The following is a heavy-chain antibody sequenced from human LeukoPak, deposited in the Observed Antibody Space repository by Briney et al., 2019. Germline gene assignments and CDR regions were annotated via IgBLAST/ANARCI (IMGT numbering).Heavy chain of an antibody. J-gene: IGHJ4*02. CDR2: IWYDGSNK. CDR3: AGGSSRAFDY. D-gene: IGHD2-2*01. Sequence: PGGSLRLSCAASGFTFSSYGMHWVRQAPGKGLEWVAVIWYDGSNKYYADSVKGRFTVSRDNSKNTLYLQMNSLRAEDTAVYFCAGGSSRAFDYWGQGTLVTVSS. CDR1: GFTFSSYG. V-gene: IGHV3-33*01.